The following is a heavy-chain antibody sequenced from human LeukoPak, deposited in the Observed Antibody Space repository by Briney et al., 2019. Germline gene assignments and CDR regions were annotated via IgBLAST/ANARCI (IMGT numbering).Heavy chain of an antibody. Sequence: HSGESLRLSCAASGFIFSSYSMNWVRQAPGKGLEWVSYISSSSSTIYYADSVKGRFIISRDNAKDSLYLQMNSLRVEDTAVYYCLRGDRRDYWGQGTLVTVSS. CDR2: ISSSSSTI. CDR1: GFIFSSYS. V-gene: IGHV3-48*04. CDR3: LRGDRRDY. J-gene: IGHJ4*02.